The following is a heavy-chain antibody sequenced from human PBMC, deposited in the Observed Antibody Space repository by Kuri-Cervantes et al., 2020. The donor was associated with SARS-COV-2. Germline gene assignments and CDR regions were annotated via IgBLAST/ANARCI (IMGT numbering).Heavy chain of an antibody. Sequence: GESLKIPCAASGFTFSSYAMSWVRQAPGKGLEWVSAISGSGGSTYYADSVKGRFTISRDNSKNTLYLQMSSLRAEDTAVYYCAREGTHLSSYYYMDVWGKGTTVTVSS. CDR2: ISGSGGST. V-gene: IGHV3-23*01. J-gene: IGHJ6*03. D-gene: IGHD2/OR15-2a*01. CDR1: GFTFSSYA. CDR3: AREGTHLSSYYYMDV.